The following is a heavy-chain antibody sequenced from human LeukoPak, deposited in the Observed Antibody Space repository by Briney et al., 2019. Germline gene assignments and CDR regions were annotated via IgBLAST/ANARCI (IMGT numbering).Heavy chain of an antibody. CDR1: GFTFKTYA. J-gene: IGHJ4*02. Sequence: SGGSLRLSCAASGFTFKTYAMNWVRQVPGKGPEWVSSMSGSGSSTDYADSVKGRFTISRDNSKNTLYLQMNSLRAEDTALYYCAKDAQGLVWGGIYFDFWGQGSLVTVSS. D-gene: IGHD6-19*01. CDR2: MSGSGSST. V-gene: IGHV3-23*01. CDR3: AKDAQGLVWGGIYFDF.